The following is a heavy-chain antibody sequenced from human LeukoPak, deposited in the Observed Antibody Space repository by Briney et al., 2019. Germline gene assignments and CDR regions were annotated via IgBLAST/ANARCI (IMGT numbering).Heavy chain of an antibody. V-gene: IGHV7-4-1*02. Sequence: ASVKVSCKAFEYTFTSYGMNCVRQAPGQGLEWIGWINTNTGNPTYAQGFTGRFVFSLDTSVSTAYLQISSLKAEDTAVYYCARDRYRSGWYLDYWGQGTLVTVSS. CDR1: EYTFTSYG. CDR2: INTNTGNP. J-gene: IGHJ4*02. D-gene: IGHD6-19*01. CDR3: ARDRYRSGWYLDY.